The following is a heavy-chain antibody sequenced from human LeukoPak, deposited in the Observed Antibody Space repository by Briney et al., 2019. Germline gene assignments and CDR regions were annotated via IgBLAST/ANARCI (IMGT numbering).Heavy chain of an antibody. CDR2: IYYSGST. CDR3: ARRISGYCSSPSCYTTKGSLYDY. CDR1: GGSISSSSYY. D-gene: IGHD2-2*02. J-gene: IGHJ4*02. Sequence: NTSETLSLTCTVSGGSISSSSYYWGWIRQPPGKGLEWIGSIYYSGSTYYNPSLKSRVTISVDTSKNQFSLKLSSVTAANTAVYYCARRISGYCSSPSCYTTKGSLYDYWGQGTLVTVSS. V-gene: IGHV4-39*01.